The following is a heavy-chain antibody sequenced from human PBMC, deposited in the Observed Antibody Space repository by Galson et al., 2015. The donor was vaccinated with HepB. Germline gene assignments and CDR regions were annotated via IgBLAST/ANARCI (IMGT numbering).Heavy chain of an antibody. CDR2: ISTTSTYI. D-gene: IGHD3-10*01. V-gene: IGHV3-21*06. J-gene: IGHJ6*03. Sequence: SLRLSCAASELIFSSLGMNWVRQAPGKGLEWVSSISTTSTYIYYADSVKGRFTISRDNAKNSLYLQMNSLRAEDTAVYYCAKSGLNYYYMDVWGKGTTVTVSS. CDR1: ELIFSSLG. CDR3: AKSGLNYYYMDV.